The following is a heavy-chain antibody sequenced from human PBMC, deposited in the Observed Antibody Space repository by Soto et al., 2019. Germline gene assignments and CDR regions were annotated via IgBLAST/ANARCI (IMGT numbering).Heavy chain of an antibody. J-gene: IGHJ6*02. V-gene: IGHV1-58*01. Sequence: VASVKVSCKASGFTFTSSAVQWVRQARGQRLEWIGWIVVGSGNTNYAQKFQERVTITRDMSTSTAYMELSSLRSEDTAVYYCAAERSYDFWSGYYDYYYYGMDVWGQGTTVTVSS. CDR2: IVVGSGNT. CDR1: GFTFTSSA. CDR3: AAERSYDFWSGYYDYYYYGMDV. D-gene: IGHD3-3*01.